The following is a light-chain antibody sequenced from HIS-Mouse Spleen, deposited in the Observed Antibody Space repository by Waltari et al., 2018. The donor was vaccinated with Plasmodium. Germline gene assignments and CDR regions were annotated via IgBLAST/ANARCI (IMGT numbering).Light chain of an antibody. Sequence: DIVMTQSPLSLPVTPGEPASISCRSSQSLLHSNGHKYLDWYLQTQGQSPQLLIYLGSNRASGVPDRLSGSGSGTDFTLKISRVEAEDVGVYYCMQALQTPWTFGQGTKVEIK. V-gene: IGKV2-28*01. J-gene: IGKJ1*01. CDR3: MQALQTPWT. CDR1: QSLLHSNGHKY. CDR2: LGS.